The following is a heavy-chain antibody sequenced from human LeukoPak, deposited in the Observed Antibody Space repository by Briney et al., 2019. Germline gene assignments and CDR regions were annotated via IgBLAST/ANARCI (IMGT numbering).Heavy chain of an antibody. CDR3: ARIVVVPAAMGDDAFDI. Sequence: ASVKVSCKASGYTFTSYGISWVRQAPGQGLEWMGWISAYNGNTNYAQKLQGRVTMTTDTSTSTAYMELRSLRSDDTAVYYCARIVVVPAAMGDDAFDIWGQGTMVTVSS. CDR2: ISAYNGNT. J-gene: IGHJ3*02. V-gene: IGHV1-18*01. CDR1: GYTFTSYG. D-gene: IGHD2-2*01.